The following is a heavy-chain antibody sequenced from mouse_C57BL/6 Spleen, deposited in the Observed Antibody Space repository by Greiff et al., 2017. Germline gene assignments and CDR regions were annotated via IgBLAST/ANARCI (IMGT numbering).Heavy chain of an antibody. V-gene: IGHV1-7*01. J-gene: IGHJ3*01. D-gene: IGHD2-3*01. CDR1: GYTFTSYW. Sequence: QVQLQQSGAELAKPGASVKLSCKASGYTFTSYWMHWVKQRPGQGLEWIGYINPSSGYTKYNQKFKDKATLTADKSSSTAYMQLSSLTYEDSAVYYCEKGRDGPWFAYWGQGTLVTVSA. CDR2: INPSSGYT. CDR3: EKGRDGPWFAY.